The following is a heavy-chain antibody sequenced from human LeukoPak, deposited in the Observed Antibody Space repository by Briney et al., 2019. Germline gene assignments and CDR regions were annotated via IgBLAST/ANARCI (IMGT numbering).Heavy chain of an antibody. V-gene: IGHV3-11*05. CDR3: AREDKWYFDL. CDR2: ISASGSYT. J-gene: IGHJ2*01. CDR1: GFTFSDYY. Sequence: GGSLRLSCAASGFTFSDYYMNWVRQAPGKGLEWVSKISASGSYTNDADSVKGRFTISRDNAKNSLYLHMNSLRAEDTAVYYCAREDKWYFDLWGGGTLVTVSS.